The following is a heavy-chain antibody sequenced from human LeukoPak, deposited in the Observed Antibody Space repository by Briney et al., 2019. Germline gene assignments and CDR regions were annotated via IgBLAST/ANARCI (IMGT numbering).Heavy chain of an antibody. Sequence: SETLSLTCTVSGGSISSSSYYWGWIRQPPGKGLEWIGSIYYSGSTYYNPSLKSRVTISVDTSKNQFSLKLSSVTAADTAVYYCARLAEIQLPYYFDYWGQGTLVTVSS. V-gene: IGHV4-39*01. D-gene: IGHD5-18*01. CDR2: IYYSGST. CDR1: GGSISSSSYY. J-gene: IGHJ4*02. CDR3: ARLAEIQLPYYFDY.